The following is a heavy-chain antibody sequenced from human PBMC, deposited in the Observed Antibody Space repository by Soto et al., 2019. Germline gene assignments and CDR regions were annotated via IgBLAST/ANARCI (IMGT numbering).Heavy chain of an antibody. CDR2: ISAYNGNT. Sequence: QVQLVQSGAEVKKPGASVKVSCKASGYTFTSYGICWVRQAPGQGLEWMGWISAYNGNTNYAQKLEGRGNMTTDTATSTAYMELRSLRSDDTAVYYWARESSSSCHDYWGQGTLVTVSS. J-gene: IGHJ4*02. D-gene: IGHD6-13*01. CDR1: GYTFTSYG. CDR3: ARESSSSCHDY. V-gene: IGHV1-18*01.